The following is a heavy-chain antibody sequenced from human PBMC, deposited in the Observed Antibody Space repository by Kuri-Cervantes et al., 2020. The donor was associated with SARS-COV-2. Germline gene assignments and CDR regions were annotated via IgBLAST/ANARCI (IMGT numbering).Heavy chain of an antibody. CDR2: IIPIFGTA. CDR3: ARGHTSSSWDNWFDP. CDR1: GGTFSSYA. V-gene: IGHV1-69*05. Sequence: SVKVSCKPSGGTFSSYAISWVRPAPGQGLEWMGGIIPIFGTANYAQKLQGRVTMTTDTSTSTAYMELRSLRSDDTAVYYCARGHTSSSWDNWFDPWGQGTLVTVSS. D-gene: IGHD6-13*01. J-gene: IGHJ5*02.